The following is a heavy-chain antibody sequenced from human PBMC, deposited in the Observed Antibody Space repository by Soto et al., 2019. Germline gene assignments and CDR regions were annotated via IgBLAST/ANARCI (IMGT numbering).Heavy chain of an antibody. CDR2: INSDGSRT. J-gene: IGHJ4*02. Sequence: EVHLVESGGGLVQPGGSLKLSCAASGFSLSGDWMHWVRQAPGKGLVWVSRINSDGSRTDYADSVKGRFTISRDNAKNTLSLQMNSLRAEDTAVYYCTRAFLPGNYWGQGTLVTVSS. V-gene: IGHV3-74*01. D-gene: IGHD2-21*01. CDR1: GFSLSGDW. CDR3: TRAFLPGNY.